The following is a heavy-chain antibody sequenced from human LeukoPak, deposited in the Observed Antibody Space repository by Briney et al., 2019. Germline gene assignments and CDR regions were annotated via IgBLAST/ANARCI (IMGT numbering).Heavy chain of an antibody. D-gene: IGHD5-18*01. J-gene: IGHJ6*02. Sequence: GGSLRLSCAASGFTFSRYSMNWVRQAPGKGLEWVSYISSGGNTIYYADSVKGRFTLSRDNAKNSLSLQMNSLRDEDTAVYYCARDYSYGYNHYYGMDVWGQGTTVIVSS. CDR3: ARDYSYGYNHYYGMDV. CDR1: GFTFSRYS. CDR2: ISSGGNTI. V-gene: IGHV3-48*02.